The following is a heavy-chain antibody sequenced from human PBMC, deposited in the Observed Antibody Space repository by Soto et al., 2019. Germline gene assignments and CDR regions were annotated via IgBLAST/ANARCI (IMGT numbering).Heavy chain of an antibody. CDR1: GFTFSCYA. V-gene: IGHV3-13*01. J-gene: IGHJ4*02. Sequence: PGGSLRLSCAASGFTFSCYAVHWVRQPTGKGLEWVSVIGSAGDTYYPGSVKGRFTISRENAKNSLYLQMNSLRAEDTAVYYCARGYMGSFDYWGQGTLVTVSS. D-gene: IGHD3-10*01. CDR2: IGSAGDT. CDR3: ARGYMGSFDY.